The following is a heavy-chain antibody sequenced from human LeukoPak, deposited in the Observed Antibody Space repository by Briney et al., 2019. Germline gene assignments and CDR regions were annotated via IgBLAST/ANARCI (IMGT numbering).Heavy chain of an antibody. Sequence: PSETLSLTCTVSGGSVSSHTYYWGWIRQPPGKGLEWIGSMHYIGSSYYNPSLKSRVTISVDTSKNQFSLKLSSVPAADTAVYYCARAPGRPAAVFDYWGQGTLVTVSS. CDR2: MHYIGSS. V-gene: IGHV4-39*07. CDR1: GGSVSSHTYY. CDR3: ARAPGRPAAVFDY. J-gene: IGHJ4*02. D-gene: IGHD2-2*01.